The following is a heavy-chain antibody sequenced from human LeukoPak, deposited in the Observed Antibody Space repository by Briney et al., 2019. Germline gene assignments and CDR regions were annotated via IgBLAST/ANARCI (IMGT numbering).Heavy chain of an antibody. D-gene: IGHD2-2*01. CDR3: ARGYQLLNY. V-gene: IGHV3-21*01. J-gene: IGHJ4*02. Sequence: PGGSLRLSCAASGFTFSNYTLNWVRQAPGKGQEWVSSISSRSSYIYYAGSVKGRFTISRDNAKNSLYLQMISLRAEDTAVYYCARGYQLLNYWGQGTLVTVSS. CDR1: GFTFSNYT. CDR2: ISSRSSYI.